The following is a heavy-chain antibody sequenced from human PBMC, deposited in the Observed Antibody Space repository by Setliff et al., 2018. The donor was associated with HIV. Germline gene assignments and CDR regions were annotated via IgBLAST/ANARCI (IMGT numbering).Heavy chain of an antibody. Sequence: SETLSLTCTVSGGSFTTYYWSWLRQPPGKELEWIGYFYTSGSTYYSPSLMSRVTISVDTSKNQISLKLNSVTAADTAVYYCARDGGRTGYSSSSDQWGQGTLVTVSS. CDR1: GGSFTTYY. D-gene: IGHD6-13*01. CDR2: FYTSGST. V-gene: IGHV4-4*09. CDR3: ARDGGRTGYSSSSDQ. J-gene: IGHJ4*02.